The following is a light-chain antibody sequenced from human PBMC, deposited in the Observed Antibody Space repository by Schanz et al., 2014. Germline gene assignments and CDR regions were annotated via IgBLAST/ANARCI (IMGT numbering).Light chain of an antibody. CDR3: QQYNKWPPGT. Sequence: EIVMTQSPATLSVSPGERATLSCRAGQSASSNLAWYQQKPGQAPRLLIYGASTRATGIPARFSGSGSGTEFTLTISSLQSEDFAVYYCQQYNKWPPGTFGQGTKLEI. V-gene: IGKV3-15*01. CDR2: GAS. J-gene: IGKJ2*01. CDR1: QSASSN.